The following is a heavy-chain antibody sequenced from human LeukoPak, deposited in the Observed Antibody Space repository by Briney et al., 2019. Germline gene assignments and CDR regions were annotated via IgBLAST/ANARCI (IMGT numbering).Heavy chain of an antibody. D-gene: IGHD1-26*01. J-gene: IGHJ5*02. V-gene: IGHV3-53*01. Sequence: PGWSLRLSCAASELSVSDNYMRWVRQAPGKGLEWVSILYSGGNTYYTDSVKGRFTISRDTSKNTLYLQMNSLRADDTAVYYCVRTQPRSRLLDRWGQGTLVTVSS. CDR3: VRTQPRSRLLDR. CDR2: LYSGGNT. CDR1: ELSVSDNY.